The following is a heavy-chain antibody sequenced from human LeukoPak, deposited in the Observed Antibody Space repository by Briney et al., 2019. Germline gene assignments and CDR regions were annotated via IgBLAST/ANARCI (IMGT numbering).Heavy chain of an antibody. D-gene: IGHD3-10*01. V-gene: IGHV3-48*03. CDR1: GFTFSSYE. Sequence: GGSLRLSCAASGFTFSSYEMNWVRQSPGKGLEWVSYISSSGSTIYYADSVKGRFIISRDNAKNSLYLQMNSLRAEDTAVYYCARDRVTMVRGVNYYFDYWGQGTLVTVSS. CDR3: ARDRVTMVRGVNYYFDY. J-gene: IGHJ4*02. CDR2: ISSSGSTI.